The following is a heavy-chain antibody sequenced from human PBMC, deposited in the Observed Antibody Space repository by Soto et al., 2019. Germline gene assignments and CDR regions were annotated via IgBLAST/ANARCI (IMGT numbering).Heavy chain of an antibody. D-gene: IGHD1-1*01. J-gene: IGHJ4*02. Sequence: GGSLRLSCAASGFTFSSYWMSWVRQAPGKGLEWVANIKQDGSEKYYVDSVKGRFTISRDNAKNSLYLQMNSLRAEDTAVYYGARAGVRYNWNDFDYWGQGTLVTVSS. CDR2: IKQDGSEK. V-gene: IGHV3-7*03. CDR3: ARAGVRYNWNDFDY. CDR1: GFTFSSYW.